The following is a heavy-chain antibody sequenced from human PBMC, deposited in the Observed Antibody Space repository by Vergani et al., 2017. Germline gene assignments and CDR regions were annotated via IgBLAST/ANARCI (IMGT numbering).Heavy chain of an antibody. CDR2: INPNSGGT. D-gene: IGHD6-13*01. Sequence: QVQLVQSGAEVKKPGASVKVSCKASGYTFTGYYMHWVRQAPGQGLEWMGWINPNSGGTNYAQKFQGRVTVTRDTSISTAYMELSRLRSDVTAVYYCARDRDSSSWYLTRWWFDPWGQGTLVTVSS. CDR3: ARDRDSSSWYLTRWWFDP. J-gene: IGHJ5*02. CDR1: GYTFTGYY. V-gene: IGHV1-2*02.